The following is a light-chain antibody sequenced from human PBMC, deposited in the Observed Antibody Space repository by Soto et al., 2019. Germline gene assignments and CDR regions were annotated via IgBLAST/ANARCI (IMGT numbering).Light chain of an antibody. Sequence: VLTQPPSASWTPGQRVTISCSGRSANIGNNYVCWYQQLPGTAPKLLIYSNNQRPSGVPDRFSGSKSGTSASLAISGLRSEDEADYYCVSWDDSLSGLVFGTGTKAPS. V-gene: IGLV1-47*02. J-gene: IGLJ1*01. CDR2: SNN. CDR3: VSWDDSLSGLV. CDR1: SANIGNNY.